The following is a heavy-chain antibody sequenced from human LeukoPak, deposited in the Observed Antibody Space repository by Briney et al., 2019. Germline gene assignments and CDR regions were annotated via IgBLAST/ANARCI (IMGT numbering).Heavy chain of an antibody. CDR1: GGSISSSSYY. CDR3: ARVPITMVRGVLFDY. CDR2: IYYSGST. Sequence: SETLSLTCTVSGGSISSSSYYWGWIRQPSGKGLEWIGSIYYSGSTYYNPSLKSRVTISVDTSKNQFSLKLSSVTAADTAVYYCARVPITMVRGVLFDYWGQGTLVTVSS. J-gene: IGHJ4*02. V-gene: IGHV4-39*07. D-gene: IGHD3-10*01.